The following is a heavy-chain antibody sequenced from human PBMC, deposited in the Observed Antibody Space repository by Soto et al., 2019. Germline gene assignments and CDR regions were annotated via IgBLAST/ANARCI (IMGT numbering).Heavy chain of an antibody. CDR3: ARGLTTADNL. CDR2: INKDGTVR. Sequence: EVQLVESGGGLVQPGGSLTLTCEASGFTINNYWINWVRQAPGKGLEWVAHINKDGTVRNYVDSVRGRFTISRDNAKNSLLLQMNSLRAEDAAVYYCARGLTTADNLWGQGTLVTVSS. D-gene: IGHD6-25*01. CDR1: GFTINNYW. J-gene: IGHJ4*02. V-gene: IGHV3-7*01.